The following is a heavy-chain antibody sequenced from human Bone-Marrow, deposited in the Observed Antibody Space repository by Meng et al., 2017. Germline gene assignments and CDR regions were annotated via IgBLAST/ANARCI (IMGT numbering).Heavy chain of an antibody. Sequence: VDVGGTGVGLTQPGGSLRLSGEGFGFHVSSKYMSWCRQSPEKGLEWVSVMYSGGDTHYTDSVKGRFTISRDNSKNTLYLQMNNLRAEDTAVYYCATGETRYWFDPWGQGTLVTVSS. CDR3: ATGETRYWFDP. CDR1: GFHVSSKY. D-gene: IGHD1-26*01. CDR2: MYSGGDT. V-gene: IGHV3-53*02. J-gene: IGHJ5*02.